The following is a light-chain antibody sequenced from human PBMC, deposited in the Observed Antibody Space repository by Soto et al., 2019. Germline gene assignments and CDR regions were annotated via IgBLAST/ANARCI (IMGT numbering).Light chain of an antibody. J-gene: IGKJ5*01. CDR3: QQSYSTPIT. Sequence: DIQMTQSPSSLSASVGYRVTITCLASQSISSYLNWYQQKPGKAPKLLIYAASSLQSGVPSRFSGSGSGTDFTLTISSLQPEDFATYYCQQSYSTPITFGQGTRLEIK. CDR2: AAS. V-gene: IGKV1-39*01. CDR1: QSISSY.